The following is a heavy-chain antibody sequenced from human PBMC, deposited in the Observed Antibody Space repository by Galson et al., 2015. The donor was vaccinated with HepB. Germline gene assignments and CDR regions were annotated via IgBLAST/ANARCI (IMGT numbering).Heavy chain of an antibody. D-gene: IGHD4-17*01. Sequence: SLRLSCAASGFSFNYFPMHWVRQAPGKGLEWVAVISYTGSYTDYADFGRGRFTISRANSKNALYLQMNSLRVEDTALYYCVRPRGAGAGDYQNWYFDLWGRGTLVTVSS. J-gene: IGHJ2*01. CDR3: VRPRGAGAGDYQNWYFDL. CDR1: GFSFNYFP. CDR2: ISYTGSYT. V-gene: IGHV3-30-3*01.